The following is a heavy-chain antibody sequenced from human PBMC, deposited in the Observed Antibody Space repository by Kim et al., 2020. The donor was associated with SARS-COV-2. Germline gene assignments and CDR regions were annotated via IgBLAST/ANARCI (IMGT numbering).Heavy chain of an antibody. V-gene: IGHV4-31*03. D-gene: IGHD4-4*01. CDR3: AIETTTLHRRFDS. CDR2: ILSDGST. J-gene: IGHJ4*02. Sequence: SETLSLTCTVSGGSISSGTYFWTWIRQHPEKGLEWIGYILSDGSTFFNPSLRGRVSISEDTSKNQFSLKMSSVSSADTAVYYCAIETTTLHRRFDSWGPG. CDR1: GGSISSGTYF.